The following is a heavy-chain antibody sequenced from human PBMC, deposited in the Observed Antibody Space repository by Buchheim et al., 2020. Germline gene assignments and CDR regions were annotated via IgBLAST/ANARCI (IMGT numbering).Heavy chain of an antibody. J-gene: IGHJ4*02. V-gene: IGHV3-33*06. CDR3: AKDGGYNWNYLGHFDY. CDR1: GFTFSSYG. D-gene: IGHD1-7*01. CDR2: IWYDGSNK. Sequence: QVQLVESGGGVVQPGRSLRLSCAASGFTFSSYGMHWVRQAPGKGLEWVAVIWYDGSNKYYADSVKGRFTISRANSKNTLYLQMNRLRAEDTAVYYCAKDGGYNWNYLGHFDYWGQGTL.